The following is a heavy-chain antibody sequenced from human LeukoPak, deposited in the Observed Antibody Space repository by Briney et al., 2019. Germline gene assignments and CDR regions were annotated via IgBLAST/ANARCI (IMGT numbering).Heavy chain of an antibody. J-gene: IGHJ4*02. CDR3: ARDLTGNSGYSYYFDY. CDR2: ISYIGST. V-gene: IGHV4-59*01. D-gene: IGHD5-12*01. CDR1: GGSISSYY. Sequence: SETLSLTCTVSGGSISSYYWSWIRQPPEKGLEWVAYISYIGSTKYNPSLKSRVTITVDTSNHQFSLKLSSVTAADTAVYYCARDLTGNSGYSYYFDYWGQGTLVTVSS.